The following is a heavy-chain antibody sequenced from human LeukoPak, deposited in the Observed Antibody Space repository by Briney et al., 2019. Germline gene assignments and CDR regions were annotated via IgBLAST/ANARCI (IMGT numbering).Heavy chain of an antibody. CDR3: AGRPTGYSSGYIH. D-gene: IGHD5-18*01. Sequence: GSLRLSCVASGFTFSSRGMHWVRQAPEKGLDWVSVISGSAHKIRYADSVKGRFTISRDNSENIVYLQMNNLRVEDTAVYYCAGRPTGYSSGYIHWGQGTLVTVSS. CDR1: GFTFSSRG. CDR2: ISGSAHKI. J-gene: IGHJ4*02. V-gene: IGHV3-23*01.